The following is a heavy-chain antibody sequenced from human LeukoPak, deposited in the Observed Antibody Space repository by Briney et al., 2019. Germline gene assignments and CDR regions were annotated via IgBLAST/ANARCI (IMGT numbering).Heavy chain of an antibody. J-gene: IGHJ4*01. D-gene: IGHD4-17*01. CDR3: ARAPGTTFDY. CDR1: GYSISSGYY. CDR2: IYHSGST. V-gene: IGHV4-38-2*02. Sequence: SETLSLACTVSGYSISSGYYWGWIRQPPGKGLEWIGSIYHSGSTYYNPSLKSRVTISVDTSKNQFSLKLTSVTAADTAVYYCARAPGTTFDYWGHGNMVTVSS.